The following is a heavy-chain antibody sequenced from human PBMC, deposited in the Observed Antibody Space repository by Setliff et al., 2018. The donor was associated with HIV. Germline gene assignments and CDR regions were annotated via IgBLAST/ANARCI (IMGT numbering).Heavy chain of an antibody. CDR2: ISPNSAGT. CDR3: ARRVPPIPSGDLDY. CDR1: GYTFTGHY. J-gene: IGHJ4*02. V-gene: IGHV1-2*06. D-gene: IGHD4-17*01. Sequence: ASVKVSCKASGYTFTGHYIHWVRQAPGQGLEWMGRISPNSAGTNYAQKFQGRVTMTRDTSISTAYMELSSLKSDDTAVYYCARRVPPIPSGDLDYWGQGTLVTVSS.